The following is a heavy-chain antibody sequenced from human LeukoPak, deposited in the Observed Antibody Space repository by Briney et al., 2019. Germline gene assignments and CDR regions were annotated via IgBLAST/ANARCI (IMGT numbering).Heavy chain of an antibody. V-gene: IGHV4-39*07. CDR1: GDSIRSSSYY. CDR2: IYYSGST. Sequence: PSETLSLTCAVSGDSIRSSSYYWGWIRQPPGKGLEWIGYIYYSGSTYYNPSLKSRVTMSVDTSKNQFSLKLSSVTAVDTAVYYCARNVQYQLPTGWIDYWGQGTLVTVSS. J-gene: IGHJ4*02. D-gene: IGHD2-2*01. CDR3: ARNVQYQLPTGWIDY.